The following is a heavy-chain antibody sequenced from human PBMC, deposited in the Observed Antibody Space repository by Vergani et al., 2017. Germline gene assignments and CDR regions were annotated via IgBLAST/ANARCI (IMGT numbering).Heavy chain of an antibody. D-gene: IGHD3-22*01. CDR3: ARDADDSSGYHYFDY. J-gene: IGHJ4*02. Sequence: QVQLVQSGAEVKKPGASVKVSCKASGYTFTSYYMHWVRQAPGQGLDWMGIITPSGGSTSYAQKFQGRVTMTRDTATSTVYMELSSLRSEDTAVYYCARDADDSSGYHYFDYWGQGTLVTVSS. CDR1: GYTFTSYY. CDR2: ITPSGGST. V-gene: IGHV1-46*01.